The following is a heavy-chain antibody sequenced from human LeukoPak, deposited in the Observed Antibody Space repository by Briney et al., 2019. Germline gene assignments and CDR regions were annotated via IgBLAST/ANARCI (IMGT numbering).Heavy chain of an antibody. V-gene: IGHV1-69*04. CDR3: ARDQVVVVPAAIGD. Sequence: SVKVSCKASGYTFTGYYMHWVRQAPGQGLEWMGRIIPILGIANYAQKFQGRVTITADKSTSTAYMELSSLRSEDTAVYYCARDQVVVVPAAIGDWGQGTLVTVSS. J-gene: IGHJ4*02. CDR2: IIPILGIA. CDR1: GYTFTGYY. D-gene: IGHD2-2*01.